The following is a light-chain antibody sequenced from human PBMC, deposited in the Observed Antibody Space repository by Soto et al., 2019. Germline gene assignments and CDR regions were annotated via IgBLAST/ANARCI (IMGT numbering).Light chain of an antibody. CDR3: CSFAGTYTYV. Sequence: QSALTQPRSVSGSPGQSVTISCTGTSSDVGGFNYVSWYQQHPDKAPKLMIYDVSQRPSGVPGRFSGSKSGNTASLTISGLQAEDEADYYCCSFAGTYTYVFGTGTKVTVL. J-gene: IGLJ1*01. CDR2: DVS. CDR1: SSDVGGFNY. V-gene: IGLV2-11*01.